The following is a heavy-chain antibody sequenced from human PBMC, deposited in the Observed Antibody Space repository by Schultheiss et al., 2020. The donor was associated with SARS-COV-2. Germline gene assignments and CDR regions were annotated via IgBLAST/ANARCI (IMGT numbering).Heavy chain of an antibody. D-gene: IGHD5-12*01. J-gene: IGHJ6*03. CDR2: TYYRSKWYN. V-gene: IGHV6-1*01. Sequence: SQTLSLTCAISGDSVSSNSAAWNWIRQSPSRGLEWLGRTYYRSKWYNDYAVSVKSRITINPDTSKNQFSLQLNSVTPEDTAVYYCARGATMVLPSALGLGYYYYYYMDVWGKGTTVTVSS. CDR1: GDSVSSNSAA. CDR3: ARGATMVLPSALGLGYYYYYYMDV.